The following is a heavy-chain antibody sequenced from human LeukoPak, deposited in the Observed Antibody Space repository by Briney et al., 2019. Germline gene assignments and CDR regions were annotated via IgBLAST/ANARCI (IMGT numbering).Heavy chain of an antibody. CDR2: ISYDGSNK. CDR3: AKDGRGRTRRDNWFDP. D-gene: IGHD3-16*01. CDR1: GFTFSSYG. Sequence: PGGSLRLSCAASGFTFSSYGMHWVRQAPGKGLEWVAVISYDGSNKYYADSVKGRFTISRDNSKNTLYLQMNSLRAEDTAVYYCAKDGRGRTRRDNWFDPWGQGTLVTVSS. J-gene: IGHJ5*02. V-gene: IGHV3-30*18.